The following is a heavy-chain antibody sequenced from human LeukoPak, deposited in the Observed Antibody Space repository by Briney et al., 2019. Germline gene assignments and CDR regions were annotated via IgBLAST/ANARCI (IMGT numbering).Heavy chain of an antibody. V-gene: IGHV4-34*01. Sequence: PSETLSLTCAVYGGSFSGYYWSWIRQPPGKGLEWIGEINHSGSTNYNPSLKSRVTISVDPSNTQFSLKLSSVTAADTAVYYCARGVIVVVVAATHFDYWGQGTLVTVSS. CDR3: ARGVIVVVVAATHFDY. J-gene: IGHJ4*02. CDR1: GGSFSGYY. CDR2: INHSGST. D-gene: IGHD2-15*01.